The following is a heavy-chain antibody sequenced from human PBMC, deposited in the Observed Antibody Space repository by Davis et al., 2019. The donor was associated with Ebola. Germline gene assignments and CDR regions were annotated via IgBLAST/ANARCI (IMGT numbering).Heavy chain of an antibody. CDR3: ARAHRYNGFEYYYGMDV. J-gene: IGHJ6*02. V-gene: IGHV6-1*01. CDR2: TYYRSKWYN. D-gene: IGHD5-12*01. Sequence: PSETLSLTCAISGDSVSSNSAAWNWIRQSPSRGLEWPGRTYYRSKWYNDYAVSVKSRITINPDTSKNQFSLQLNSVTPEDTAVYYCARAHRYNGFEYYYGMDVWGQGTTVTVSS. CDR1: GDSVSSNSAA.